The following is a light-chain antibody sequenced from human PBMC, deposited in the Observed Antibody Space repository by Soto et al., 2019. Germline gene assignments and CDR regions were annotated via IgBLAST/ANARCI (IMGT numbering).Light chain of an antibody. V-gene: IGLV1-51*01. Sequence: QSVLTQSPSVSAAPGQKVTISFSGTSSNIGNNYVSWYQQFPDTAPKLLIYDNIKRPSGIPDRFSGSKSGTSATLVITGLQTGDEADYYCGTWDGSRNWVFGGGTQLTVL. CDR2: DNI. CDR3: GTWDGSRNWV. J-gene: IGLJ3*02. CDR1: SSNIGNNY.